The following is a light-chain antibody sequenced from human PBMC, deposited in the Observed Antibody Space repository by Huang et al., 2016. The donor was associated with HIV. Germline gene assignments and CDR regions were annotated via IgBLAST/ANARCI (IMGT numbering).Light chain of an antibody. V-gene: IGKV1-39*01. CDR3: QQGYISPPLT. CDR2: ASS. J-gene: IGKJ4*01. CDR1: QTISTF. Sequence: DIELTQSPSSLSASVGDRVTITCRASQTISTFLNWYQQKPGKAPKLLIYASSRLESGVPPRFSGSGSGAHFTLTISSLQPEDFASYYCQQGYISPPLTFGGGTKVEI.